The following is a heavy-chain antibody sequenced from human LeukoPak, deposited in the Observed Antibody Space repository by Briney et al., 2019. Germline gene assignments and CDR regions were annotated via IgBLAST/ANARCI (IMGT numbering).Heavy chain of an antibody. CDR2: ISGSGGST. J-gene: IGHJ4*02. CDR1: GFTFTNAW. Sequence: GGSLRLSCAASGFTFTNAWMSWVRQAPGKGLEWVPAISGSGGSTYYADSVKGRFTISRDNSKNTLYLQMNSLRAEDTAVYYCAKDPICSGGSCYSPGGDYWGQGTLVTVSS. CDR3: AKDPICSGGSCYSPGGDY. V-gene: IGHV3-23*01. D-gene: IGHD2-15*01.